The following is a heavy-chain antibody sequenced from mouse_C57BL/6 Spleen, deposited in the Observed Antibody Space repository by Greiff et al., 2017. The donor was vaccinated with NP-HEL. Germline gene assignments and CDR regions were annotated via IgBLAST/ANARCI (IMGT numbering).Heavy chain of an antibody. D-gene: IGHD2-10*02. J-gene: IGHJ4*01. CDR2: ISYDGSN. V-gene: IGHV3-6*01. CDR3: ARDGLDYYAMDY. CDR1: GYSITSGYY. Sequence: EEKLQESGPGLVKPSQSLSLTCSVTGYSITSGYYWNWIRQFPGNKLEWMGYISYDGSNNYNPSLKNRISITRDTSKNQFFLKLNSVTTEDTATYYCARDGLDYYAMDYWGQGTSVTVSS.